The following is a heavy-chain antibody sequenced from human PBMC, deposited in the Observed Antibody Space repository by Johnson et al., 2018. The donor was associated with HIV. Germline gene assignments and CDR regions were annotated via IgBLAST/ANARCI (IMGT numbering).Heavy chain of an antibody. CDR3: AREAGSGSYSPWRPDAFDI. D-gene: IGHD3-10*01. V-gene: IGHV3-9*01. CDR1: GFTFDDYA. J-gene: IGHJ3*02. CDR2: INWNGGST. Sequence: VQLVESGGGLVQPGRSLKLSCAASGFTFDDYAMHWVRQTPGKGLEWVSGINWNGGSTDYADSVKGRFTISRDNAKNSLDLQMNSLRAEDTALYYCAREAGSGSYSPWRPDAFDIWGQGTMVTVSS.